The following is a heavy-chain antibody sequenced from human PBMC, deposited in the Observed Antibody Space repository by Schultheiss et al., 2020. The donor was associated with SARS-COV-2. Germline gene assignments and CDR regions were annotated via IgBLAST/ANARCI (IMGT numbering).Heavy chain of an antibody. J-gene: IGHJ6*02. V-gene: IGHV1-3*01. CDR1: GYTFTGYY. CDR2: ISAYNGNT. Sequence: ASVKVSCKASGYTFTGYYMHWVRQAPGQRLEWMGWISAYNGNTKYSQKFQGRVTITRDTSASTAYMELSSLRSEDTAVYYCAREESDDFWSYYGMDVWGQGTTVTVSS. CDR3: AREESDDFWSYYGMDV. D-gene: IGHD3-3*01.